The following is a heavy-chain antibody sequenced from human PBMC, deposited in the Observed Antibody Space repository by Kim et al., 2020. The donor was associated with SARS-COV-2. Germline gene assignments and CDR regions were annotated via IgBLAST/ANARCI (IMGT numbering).Heavy chain of an antibody. Sequence: LNSRVTISVDTSKNQFSLKLSSVTAADTAVYYCARLGRESLYYYYYGMDVWGQGTTVTVSS. J-gene: IGHJ6*02. CDR3: ARLGRESLYYYYYGMDV. D-gene: IGHD1-26*01. V-gene: IGHV4-61*07.